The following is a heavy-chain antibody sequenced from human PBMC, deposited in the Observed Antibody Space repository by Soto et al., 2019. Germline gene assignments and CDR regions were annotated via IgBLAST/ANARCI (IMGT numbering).Heavy chain of an antibody. Sequence: SETLSLTCAVSGYSISSGYYWGWIRQPPGKGLEWIGSMFRSGSTYYNPSLKSRVTISADTSKSQFSLTLRSVTAADTAMYYCAGIRHYYDSSTYPYFDYWGQGTLVTVSS. CDR1: GYSISSGYY. CDR3: AGIRHYYDSSTYPYFDY. J-gene: IGHJ4*02. D-gene: IGHD3-22*01. V-gene: IGHV4-38-2*01. CDR2: MFRSGST.